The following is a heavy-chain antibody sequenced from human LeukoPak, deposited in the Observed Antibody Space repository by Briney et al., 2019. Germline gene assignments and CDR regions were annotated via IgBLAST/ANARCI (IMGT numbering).Heavy chain of an antibody. J-gene: IGHJ6*02. CDR1: GYTFTSNY. V-gene: IGHV1-46*01. Sequence: GASVKVSCKASGYTFTSNYIHWVRQAPGQGLEWMGMIYPRDGSTSYAQKFQGRVTMTRDTSTSTLHMELSSLGSEDTAVYYCARSKGSYSRGGMDVWGQGTTVTVSS. CDR3: ARSKGSYSRGGMDV. D-gene: IGHD2-21*01. CDR2: IYPRDGST.